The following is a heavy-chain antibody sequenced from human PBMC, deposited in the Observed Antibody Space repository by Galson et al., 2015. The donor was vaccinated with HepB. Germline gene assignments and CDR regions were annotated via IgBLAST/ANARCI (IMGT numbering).Heavy chain of an antibody. CDR2: IQQTGTT. J-gene: IGHJ5*02. D-gene: IGHD1-20*01. CDR1: GASMSRSGYS. V-gene: IGHV4-30-2*01. CDR3: ARGGQSSKYNWNLPFDP. Sequence: TLSLTCAVSGASMSRSGYSWSWLRQTPGTGLEWIGNIQQTGTTYYNPSLKSRVTISVDRSKNLFSLKLTFVTAADTAVYYCARGGQSSKYNWNLPFDPWGQGTLVTVSS.